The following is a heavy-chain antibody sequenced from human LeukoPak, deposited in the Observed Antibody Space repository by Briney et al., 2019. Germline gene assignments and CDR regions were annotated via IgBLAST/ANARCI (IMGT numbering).Heavy chain of an antibody. V-gene: IGHV3-7*01. J-gene: IGHJ5*02. Sequence: GGSLRLSCAASGFTFSSYWMSWVRQAPGKGLEWVANIKQDGSEKYYVDSVKGRFTISRDNAKNSLYLQMNSLRAEDTAVYYCARDSSGWGGNNWFDPWGQGTLVTVSS. CDR2: IKQDGSEK. CDR3: ARDSSGWGGNNWFDP. CDR1: GFTFSSYW. D-gene: IGHD6-19*01.